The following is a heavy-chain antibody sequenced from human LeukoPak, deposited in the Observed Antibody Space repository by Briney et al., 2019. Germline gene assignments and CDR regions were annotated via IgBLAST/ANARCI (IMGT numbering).Heavy chain of an antibody. CDR1: GYSISSGYY. V-gene: IGHV4-38-2*01. D-gene: IGHD3-3*01. Sequence: PSETLSLTCAVSGYSISSGYYWGWIRQPPGKGLEWIGSIYHSGSTYYNPSLKSRVTISVDTSKNQFSLKLSSLTAADTAVYYCATTIFGVVNDWFDPWGQGTLVTVSS. CDR2: IYHSGST. J-gene: IGHJ5*02. CDR3: ATTIFGVVNDWFDP.